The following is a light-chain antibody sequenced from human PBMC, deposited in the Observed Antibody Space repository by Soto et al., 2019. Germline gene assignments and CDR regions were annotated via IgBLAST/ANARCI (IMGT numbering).Light chain of an antibody. J-gene: IGKJ1*01. V-gene: IGKV1-5*01. Sequence: DLQMTQSPSTLSASVGDRVTITCRASQSISSWLAWYQQKPGKAPKLVIYDAPSLESGVPSRFSGSGSGTEFTLTISSLQPDDFATYFCQQYNSYSGTFGQGTKVEIK. CDR2: DAP. CDR1: QSISSW. CDR3: QQYNSYSGT.